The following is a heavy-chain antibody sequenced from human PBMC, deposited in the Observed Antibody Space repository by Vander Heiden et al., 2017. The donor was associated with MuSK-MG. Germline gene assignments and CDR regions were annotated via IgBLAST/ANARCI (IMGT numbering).Heavy chain of an antibody. CDR2: INWEDDK. D-gene: IGHD6-19*01. J-gene: IGHJ4*02. Sequence: QVTLKESGPALVKPTQTLTLTCTFSGFSLSTSGMRVTWIRHPPGKALEWLARINWEDDKFYSTSLKARLTISKDSSKNQVVLTMTNMESVDTATYYCARSSVDGGTHFDYWGQGNLVTVSS. V-gene: IGHV2-70*04. CDR1: GFSLSTSGMR. CDR3: ARSSVDGGTHFDY.